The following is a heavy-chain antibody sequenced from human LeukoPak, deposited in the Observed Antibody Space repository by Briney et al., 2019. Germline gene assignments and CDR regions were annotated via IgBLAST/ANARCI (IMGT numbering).Heavy chain of an antibody. V-gene: IGHV1-2*02. CDR2: INPNSGGT. J-gene: IGHJ4*02. D-gene: IGHD2-2*01. Sequence: AASVKVSCKASGYTFTGYYMHWVRQAPGQGLEWMGWINPNSGGTNYAQNFQGRVTMTRDTSISTAYMELSRLRSDDTAVYYCASLKRYCSSTSCYFYFDYWGQGTLVTVSS. CDR3: ASLKRYCSSTSCYFYFDY. CDR1: GYTFTGYY.